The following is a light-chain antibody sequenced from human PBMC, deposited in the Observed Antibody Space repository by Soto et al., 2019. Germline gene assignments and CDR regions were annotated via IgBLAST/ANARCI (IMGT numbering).Light chain of an antibody. CDR1: QSLLYSSNNKNY. CDR2: WAS. J-gene: IGKJ5*01. CDR3: QQYYSTPIT. V-gene: IGKV4-1*01. Sequence: DIVMTQSPDSLAVSLGERATINCKSSQSLLYSSNNKNYLAWYQHKPGQPPKLLIYWASTRESGVPDRFSGSGSGTDFTLTISSLQAEDVAVYYCQQYYSTPITFGQGTRLEIK.